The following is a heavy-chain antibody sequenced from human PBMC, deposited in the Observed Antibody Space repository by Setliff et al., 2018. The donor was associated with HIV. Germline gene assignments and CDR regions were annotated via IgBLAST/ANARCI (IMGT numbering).Heavy chain of an antibody. V-gene: IGHV1-3*01. D-gene: IGHD3-22*01. CDR2: INAGNGDT. J-gene: IGHJ4*02. CDR1: GYTFTNYA. Sequence: ASVKVSCKASGYTFTNYAILWVRQAPGRGLEWMGWINAGNGDTKYSQNFQGRVTITMDTSATTVYMELRSLGSEDTAVYYCTRERTSYYTGSDYYLDYWGQGILVTVSS. CDR3: TRERTSYYTGSDYYLDY.